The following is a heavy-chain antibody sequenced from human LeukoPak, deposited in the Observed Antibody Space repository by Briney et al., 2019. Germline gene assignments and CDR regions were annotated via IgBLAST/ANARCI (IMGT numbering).Heavy chain of an antibody. J-gene: IGHJ4*02. CDR1: GYSLSSGYY. CDR3: ARALPAFDY. CDR2: NCHCGSP. D-gene: IGHD2-2*01. V-gene: IGHV4-38-2*01. Sequence: TSETLSLPCAVSGYSLSSGYYWGWIRQPPGKGLEWIGGNCHCGSPYYNPSLKSRVTISVDTSKNQFSLKLGSVTAADTAVYYCARALPAFDYWGQGTLVTVSS.